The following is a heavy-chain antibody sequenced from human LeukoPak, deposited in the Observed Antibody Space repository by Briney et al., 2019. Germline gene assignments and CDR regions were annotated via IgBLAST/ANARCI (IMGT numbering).Heavy chain of an antibody. CDR3: ARDCNGEGDY. J-gene: IGHJ4*02. Sequence: GGSLRLSCAASGFTFSAYWMTWVRQTPGKGLEWVANIKPDGSKKCYADSMKGRFTISRDNAKNSLYLQMNSLGAEDTAIYYCARDCNGEGDYWGQGTLVTVSS. D-gene: IGHD4-17*01. V-gene: IGHV3-7*03. CDR1: GFTFSAYW. CDR2: IKPDGSKK.